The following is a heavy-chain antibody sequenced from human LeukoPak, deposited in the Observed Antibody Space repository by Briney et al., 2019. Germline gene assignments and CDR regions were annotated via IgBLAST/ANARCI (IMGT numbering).Heavy chain of an antibody. Sequence: WETLSLTCTVSGGSISSYYWSWIRHPPGKGLEWIGYIYYSGRNKYNPSLKSRVTISVATSKKQSSLKLSSVTAADTAVYYCARHRGGASAVVLAADNWFDSWGQGTLVTVSS. CDR1: GGSISSYY. V-gene: IGHV4-59*01. J-gene: IGHJ5*01. CDR2: IYYSGRN. D-gene: IGHD2-15*01. CDR3: ARHRGGASAVVLAADNWFDS.